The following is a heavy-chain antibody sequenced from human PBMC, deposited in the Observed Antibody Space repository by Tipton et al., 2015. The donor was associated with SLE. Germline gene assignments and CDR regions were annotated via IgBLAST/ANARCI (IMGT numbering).Heavy chain of an antibody. J-gene: IGHJ4*02. V-gene: IGHV4-39*07. CDR3: AREYGGYDFWSGSYYFDY. D-gene: IGHD3-3*01. CDR1: GGSISSSSSYY. Sequence: TLSLTCAVYGGSISSSSSYYWAWIRQPPGKGVEWIGEINHRGSTNYNPSLKSRVTISVDTSKNQFSLKLRSVTAADTAVYYCAREYGGYDFWSGSYYFDYWGQGTLVTVSS. CDR2: INHRGST.